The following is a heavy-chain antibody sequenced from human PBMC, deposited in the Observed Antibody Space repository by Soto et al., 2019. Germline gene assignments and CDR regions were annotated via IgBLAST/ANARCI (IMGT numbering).Heavy chain of an antibody. Sequence: QVQLQESGPGLVKPSETLSLTCTVSGGTVRRGSYYWSWIRQPPGKGLEWIGHISYSGSTNYNPSRKGRVTISVDTSKNQSGLQLSSVTSAATAVYYCARGGLDIVVVPANWYYDLWGRGTLVTVAS. CDR3: ARGGLDIVVVPANWYYDL. CDR1: GGTVRRGSYY. J-gene: IGHJ2*01. CDR2: ISYSGST. V-gene: IGHV4-61*01. D-gene: IGHD2-2*03.